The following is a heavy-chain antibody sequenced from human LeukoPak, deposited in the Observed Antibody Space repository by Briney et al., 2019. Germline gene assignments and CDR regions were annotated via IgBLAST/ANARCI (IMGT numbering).Heavy chain of an antibody. CDR3: ARVLNGKAATAPLGY. D-gene: IGHD6-25*01. CDR2: INPNSGGT. Sequence: ASVKVSCKASGYTFTGYYMHWVRQAPGQGLEWMGWINPNSGGTNYAQKFQGRVTMTRDTSISTAYMELSRLRSDDTAVYYCARVLNGKAATAPLGYWGQGTLVTVSS. V-gene: IGHV1-2*02. J-gene: IGHJ4*02. CDR1: GYTFTGYY.